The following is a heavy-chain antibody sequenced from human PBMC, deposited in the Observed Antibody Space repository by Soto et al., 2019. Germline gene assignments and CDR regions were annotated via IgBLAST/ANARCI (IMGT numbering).Heavy chain of an antibody. CDR1: GFTFSSYA. J-gene: IGHJ6*02. D-gene: IGHD2-2*02. Sequence: GGSLRLSCAGSGFTFSSYAMHWVRQATGKGLEWVSAIGTAGDTYYPGSVKGRFTISRENAKNSLYLQMNSLRAGDTAVYYCARARGIVVVPAAIPVYGMDVWGQGTTVTVSS. CDR2: IGTAGDT. V-gene: IGHV3-13*01. CDR3: ARARGIVVVPAAIPVYGMDV.